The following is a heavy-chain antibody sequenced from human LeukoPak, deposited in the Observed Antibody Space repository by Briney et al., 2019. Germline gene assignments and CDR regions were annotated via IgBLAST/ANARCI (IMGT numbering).Heavy chain of an antibody. D-gene: IGHD2-15*01. CDR2: ISGSGGST. CDR3: ARDNGAGVGTGGRFDP. CDR1: GFTFSNVW. V-gene: IGHV3-23*01. Sequence: GGSLRLSCVASGFTFSNVWMNWVRQAPGKGLEWVSAISGSGGSTYYADSVKGRFAISRDNAKNSLYLQMNSLRVEDTAVYYCARDNGAGVGTGGRFDPWGQGTLVTVSS. J-gene: IGHJ5*02.